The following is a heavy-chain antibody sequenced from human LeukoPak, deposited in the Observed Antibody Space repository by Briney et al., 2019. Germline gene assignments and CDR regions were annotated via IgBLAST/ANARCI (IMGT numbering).Heavy chain of an antibody. J-gene: IGHJ4*02. CDR1: GFTFKDYD. D-gene: IGHD1-1*01. CDR2: IGSGGYT. Sequence: GGSLRLSCVVSGFTFKDYDIDWVRQTTGKGLEWVSAIGSGGYTYYADSVRGRFTISRDNSKNTLYLQMNSLRAEDTAVYYCASAGPDDYWGQGTLVTVSS. CDR3: ASAGPDDY. V-gene: IGHV3-13*01.